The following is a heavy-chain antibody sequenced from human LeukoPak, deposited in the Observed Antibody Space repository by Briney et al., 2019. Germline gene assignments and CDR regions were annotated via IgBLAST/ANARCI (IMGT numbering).Heavy chain of an antibody. J-gene: IGHJ4*02. V-gene: IGHV3-30*02. CDR1: GFTFSNYG. CDR3: AKDRGYNILTGYSKGHYFDY. D-gene: IGHD3-9*01. CDR2: IRYDETNK. Sequence: PGGSLRLSCAASGFTFSNYGIHWVRQAPGKGLEWVAFIRYDETNKYYAGSVKGRFTISRDNSKNTLNLQMNSLKTEDTAVYYCAKDRGYNILTGYSKGHYFDYWGQGTLVTVSS.